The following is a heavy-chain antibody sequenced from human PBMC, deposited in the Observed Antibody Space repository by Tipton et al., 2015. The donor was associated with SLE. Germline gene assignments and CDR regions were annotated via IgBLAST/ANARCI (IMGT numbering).Heavy chain of an antibody. CDR3: ARAGAEPYGFDY. V-gene: IGHV4-38-2*02. J-gene: IGHJ4*02. CDR1: GYSISSGYY. CDR2: IYHSGST. Sequence: LRLSCTVSGYSISSGYYWGWIRQPPGKGLEWIGSIYHSGSTYYNPSLKSRVTISVDTSKNQFSLKLSSVTAADTAVYYCARAGAEPYGFDYWGQGTLVTVSS. D-gene: IGHD3-10*01.